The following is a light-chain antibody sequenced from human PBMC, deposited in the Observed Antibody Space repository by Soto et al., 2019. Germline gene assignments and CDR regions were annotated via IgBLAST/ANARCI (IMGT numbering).Light chain of an antibody. V-gene: IGLV2-14*01. J-gene: IGLJ1*01. CDR2: EVS. CDR3: SSYTSSSTPYV. CDR1: SSDGGGYNY. Sequence: QSVLTQPASVSMSPGQSITISCTGTSSDGGGYNYVSLYLQHPGKAPKLMIYEVSNRPSGVSNRFSGSKSGNTASLTISGLQAEDEADYYCSSYTSSSTPYVFGTGTKVT.